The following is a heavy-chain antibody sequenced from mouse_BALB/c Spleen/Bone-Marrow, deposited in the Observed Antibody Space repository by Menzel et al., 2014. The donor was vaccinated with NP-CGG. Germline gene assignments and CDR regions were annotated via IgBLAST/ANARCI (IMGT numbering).Heavy chain of an antibody. Sequence: QVQLQQSGAELMKPGASVKISCKATGYTFSSYWIEWVKRRPGHGLEWIGEILPGSGGTNYKEKFKGKATFTADTSSNTAYMQLNSLTSEDSAVYYCARSMDYWGQGTSVTVSS. CDR3: ARSMDY. V-gene: IGHV1-9*01. J-gene: IGHJ4*01. CDR1: GYTFSSYW. CDR2: ILPGSGGT.